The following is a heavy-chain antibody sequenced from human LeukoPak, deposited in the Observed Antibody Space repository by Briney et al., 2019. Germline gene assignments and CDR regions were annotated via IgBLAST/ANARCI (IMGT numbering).Heavy chain of an antibody. CDR1: GGSFSGYY. CDR2: INHSGST. Sequence: SETLSLTCAVYGGSFSGYYWSWIRQPPGKGLEWIGEINHSGSTNYNPSLKGRVTISVDTSKNQFSLKLSSVTAADTAVYYCARGAVVTANPTKNFDYWGQGTLVTVSS. CDR3: ARGAVVTANPTKNFDY. V-gene: IGHV4-34*01. J-gene: IGHJ4*02. D-gene: IGHD2-21*02.